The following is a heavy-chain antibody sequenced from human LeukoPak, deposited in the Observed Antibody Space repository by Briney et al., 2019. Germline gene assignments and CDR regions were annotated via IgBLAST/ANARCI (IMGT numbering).Heavy chain of an antibody. CDR1: GDSVSSNSAA. CDR2: TYYRSKWYN. V-gene: IGHV6-1*01. J-gene: IGHJ6*02. D-gene: IGHD6-19*01. CDR3: ARDRDGDSSGWYFDYYGMDV. Sequence: SQTISLASAIYGDSVSSNSAAWNWIRQSPSRGLEWLGRTYYRSKWYNDYAVSVKSRITINPDTSKNQFSLQLNSVTPEDTAVYYCARDRDGDSSGWYFDYYGMDVWGQGTTVTVSS.